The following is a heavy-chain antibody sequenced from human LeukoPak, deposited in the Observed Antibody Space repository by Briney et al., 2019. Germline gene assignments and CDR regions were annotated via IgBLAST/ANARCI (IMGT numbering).Heavy chain of an antibody. D-gene: IGHD6-13*01. CDR1: GYTFTSYG. Sequence: ASVKVSCKASGYTFTSYGISWVRQAPGQGLEWMGWISAYNGNTNYAQKLQGRVTMTTDTSTSTAYMELRSLRSDDTAVYYCARDPRRGQQLVHFDYWGQGILVTVSS. J-gene: IGHJ4*02. CDR3: ARDPRRGQQLVHFDY. V-gene: IGHV1-18*01. CDR2: ISAYNGNT.